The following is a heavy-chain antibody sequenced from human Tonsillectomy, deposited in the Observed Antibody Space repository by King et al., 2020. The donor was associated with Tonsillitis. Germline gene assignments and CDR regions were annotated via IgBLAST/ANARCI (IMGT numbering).Heavy chain of an antibody. CDR2: IYDTGST. Sequence: VQLQESGPGLVKPSETLSLTCTVSRGSISSYYWRWSRQPPGKGLEWSGYIYDTGSTNYNPSLKSRVTISVDTSKNQFSLKLSSVTAADTAVYYCARLAGGYTSGYPHDAFDLWGQGTMVTVSS. D-gene: IGHD3-22*01. V-gene: IGHV4-59*08. J-gene: IGHJ3*01. CDR3: ARLAGGYTSGYPHDAFDL. CDR1: RGSISSYY.